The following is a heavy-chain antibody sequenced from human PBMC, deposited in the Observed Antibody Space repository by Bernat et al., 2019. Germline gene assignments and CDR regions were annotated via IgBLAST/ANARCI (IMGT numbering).Heavy chain of an antibody. CDR2: ISWDGGST. CDR3: AKDSRGGLYQYYYYMDV. CDR1: GFTFDDYT. V-gene: IGHV3-43*01. Sequence: EVQLVESGGVVVQPGGSLRLSCAASGFTFDDYTMHWVRQAPGKGLEWVSLISWDGGSTYYADPVKGRFTISRDNSKNSLYLQMKSLRTEDTALYYCAKDSRGGLYQYYYYMDVWGKGTTVTVSS. J-gene: IGHJ6*03.